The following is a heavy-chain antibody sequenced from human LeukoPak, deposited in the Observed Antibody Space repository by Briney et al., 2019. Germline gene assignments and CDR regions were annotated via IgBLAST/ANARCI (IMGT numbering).Heavy chain of an antibody. CDR1: GGSFSGYY. J-gene: IGHJ5*02. D-gene: IGHD6-13*01. V-gene: IGHV4-34*01. CDR2: INHSGST. CDR3: ARGPYSSSWYFPSWFDP. Sequence: SETLSLTCAVYGGSFSGYYWSWIRQPPGKGLEWIGEINHSGSTNYNPSLKSRVTISVDTSKNQFSLKLSSVTAADTAVYYCARGPYSSSWYFPSWFDPWGQGTLDTVSS.